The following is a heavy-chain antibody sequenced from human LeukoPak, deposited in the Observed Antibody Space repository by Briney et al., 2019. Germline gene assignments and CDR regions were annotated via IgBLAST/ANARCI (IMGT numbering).Heavy chain of an antibody. CDR2: ISSSGSTI. D-gene: IGHD4-17*01. V-gene: IGHV3-48*03. J-gene: IGHJ4*02. Sequence: GGSLRLSCAASGFTFSSYEMNWVRQAPGKGLEWVSYISSSGSTIYYADSVKGRLTLSRDNAKNSLYLQMNSLRAEDTAVYYCARDHDYGDVHRLIFDYWGQGTLVTVSS. CDR3: ARDHDYGDVHRLIFDY. CDR1: GFTFSSYE.